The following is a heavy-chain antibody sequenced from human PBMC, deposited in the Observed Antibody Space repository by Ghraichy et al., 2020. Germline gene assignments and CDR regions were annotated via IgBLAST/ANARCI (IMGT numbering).Heavy chain of an antibody. D-gene: IGHD2-21*02. CDR3: ASGDCGGDCYSYDY. J-gene: IGHJ4*02. V-gene: IGHV1-24*01. Sequence: ASVKVSCKVSGYTLTELSMHWVRQAPGKGLEWMGGFDPEDGETIYAQKFQGRVTMTEDTSTDTAYMELSSLRSEDTAVYYCASGDCGGDCYSYDYWGQGTLVTVSS. CDR2: FDPEDGET. CDR1: GYTLTELS.